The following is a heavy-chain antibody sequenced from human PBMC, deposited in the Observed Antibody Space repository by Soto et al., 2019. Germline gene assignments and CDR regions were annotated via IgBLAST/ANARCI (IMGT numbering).Heavy chain of an antibody. J-gene: IGHJ5*01. CDR1: GVSIHNSHSF. CDR2: VYHNGGA. D-gene: IGHD2-21*01. CDR3: GRVVEGATRHTDPDS. Sequence: SETLSLTCTVSGVSIHNSHSFWSWIRQPPGKGLQFIASVYHNGGAHYNSSLKSRVTISVDTANNQVSLRMRSLTAADTAFYYCGRVVEGATRHTDPDSWGQGILVTVSS. V-gene: IGHV4-39*01.